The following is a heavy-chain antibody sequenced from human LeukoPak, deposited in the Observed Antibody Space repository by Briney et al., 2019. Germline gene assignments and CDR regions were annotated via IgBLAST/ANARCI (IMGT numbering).Heavy chain of an antibody. CDR2: VYYSGST. CDR3: ARVGLAAAGTTYDY. CDR1: CGYISRYC. V-gene: IGHV4-59*01. D-gene: IGHD6-13*01. J-gene: IGHJ4*02. Sequence: SETLSLTCTVSCGYISRYCWSWIRQPPGKGRELIGHVYYSGSTKYNPSPKSRVTISVATSKNQFPLNLSSVIAADPAVYYCARVGLAAAGTTYDYWGQGILVTVSS.